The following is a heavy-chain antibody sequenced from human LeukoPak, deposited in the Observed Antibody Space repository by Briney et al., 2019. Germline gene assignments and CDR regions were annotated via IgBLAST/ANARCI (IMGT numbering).Heavy chain of an antibody. Sequence: PGGSLRLSCAASGFTFSSYSMNWVRLAPGKGLEWVSSINSDGDYIYYADSLKGRFTISRDNGKNSLYLQMNSLRAEDSAVYYCAKAIFGVVNDFYFMDVWGKGTTVTVSS. J-gene: IGHJ6*03. V-gene: IGHV3-21*01. CDR1: GFTFSSYS. D-gene: IGHD3-3*01. CDR2: INSDGDYI. CDR3: AKAIFGVVNDFYFMDV.